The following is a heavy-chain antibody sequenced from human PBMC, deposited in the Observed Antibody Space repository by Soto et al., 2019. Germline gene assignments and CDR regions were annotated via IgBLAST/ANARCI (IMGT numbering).Heavy chain of an antibody. CDR1: GGSISSGDYY. CDR3: ARTGGAVWYFDY. J-gene: IGHJ4*02. D-gene: IGHD2-21*01. V-gene: IGHV4-30-4*01. Sequence: SETLSLTCTVCGGSISSGDYYWSWIRQPPGKGLEWIGYIYYSGSTYYNPSLKSRVTISVDTSKNQFSLKLSSVTAADTAVYYCARTGGAVWYFDYWGQGTLVTVSS. CDR2: IYYSGST.